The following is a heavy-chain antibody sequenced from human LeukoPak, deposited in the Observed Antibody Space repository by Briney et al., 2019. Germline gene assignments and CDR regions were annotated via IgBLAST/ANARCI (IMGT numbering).Heavy chain of an antibody. V-gene: IGHV3-23*01. Sequence: GSLRLSCAASGFTFSSYAMSWVRQPPGKGLGWVSGISGSGDSTYYADSVKGQFAISRDNSKNTLYLQMNSLRAEDTAVYYCAKEGPRGLAFDIWGQGTMVTVSS. CDR1: GFTFSSYA. J-gene: IGHJ3*02. CDR3: AKEGPRGLAFDI. CDR2: ISGSGDST.